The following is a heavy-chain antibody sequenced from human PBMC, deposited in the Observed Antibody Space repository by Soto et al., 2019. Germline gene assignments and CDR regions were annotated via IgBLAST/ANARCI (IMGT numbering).Heavy chain of an antibody. D-gene: IGHD2-2*01. J-gene: IGHJ6*02. CDR2: IKSKTDGGTT. V-gene: IGHV3-15*01. CDR1: GFTFSNAW. CDR3: TTDIVVVPAAAHYYYYYGMDV. Sequence: PGGSLRLSCAASGFTFSNAWMSWVRQAPGKGLEWVGRIKSKTDGGTTDYAAPVKGRFTISRDDSKNTLYLQMNSLKTEDTAVYYCTTDIVVVPAAAHYYYYYGMDVWGQGTTVTVSS.